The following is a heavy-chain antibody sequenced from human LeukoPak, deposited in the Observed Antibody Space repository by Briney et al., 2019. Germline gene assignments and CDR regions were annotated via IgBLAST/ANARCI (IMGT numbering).Heavy chain of an antibody. Sequence: ASVKVSCKASGFTFTTYAMHWVRQAPGQRLEWMGWINAGNGNTKYSQKFQGRVTITRDTSASTAYMELSSLRSEDTAVYYCARTPAMVTIFDYWGQGTLVTVSS. V-gene: IGHV1-3*01. D-gene: IGHD5-18*01. CDR2: INAGNGNT. CDR1: GFTFTTYA. J-gene: IGHJ4*02. CDR3: ARTPAMVTIFDY.